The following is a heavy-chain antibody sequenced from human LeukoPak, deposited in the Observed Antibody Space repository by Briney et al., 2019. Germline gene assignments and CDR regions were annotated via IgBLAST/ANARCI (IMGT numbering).Heavy chain of an antibody. D-gene: IGHD6-13*01. V-gene: IGHV1-46*01. CDR2: INPSGGST. CDR3: ARDLTAAGDHCCDAFDI. CDR1: GYTFTSYY. J-gene: IGHJ3*02. Sequence: GASVKVSCKASGYTFTSYYMHWVRQAPGQGLEWMGIINPSGGSTSYAQKFQGRVTMTRDTSTSTVYMELSSLRSEDTAVYYCARDLTAAGDHCCDAFDIWGQGTMVTVSS.